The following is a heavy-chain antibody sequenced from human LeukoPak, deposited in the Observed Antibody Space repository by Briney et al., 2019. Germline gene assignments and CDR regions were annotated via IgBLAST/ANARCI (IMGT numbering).Heavy chain of an antibody. CDR3: ARRARGYSYGYDY. D-gene: IGHD5-18*01. CDR1: GYTFTSYA. Sequence: SVKVSCKASGYTFTSYAMHWVRQAPGQGLEWMGGIIPIFGTANYAQKFQGRVTITADESTSTAYMKLSSLRSEDTAVYYCARRARGYSYGYDYWGQGTLVTVSS. V-gene: IGHV1-69*13. J-gene: IGHJ4*02. CDR2: IIPIFGTA.